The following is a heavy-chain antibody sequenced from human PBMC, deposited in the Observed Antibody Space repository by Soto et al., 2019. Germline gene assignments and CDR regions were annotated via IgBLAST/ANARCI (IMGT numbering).Heavy chain of an antibody. Sequence: SETLSLTCTVSGGSISSGGYYWRWIRQHPGKGLEWIGYIYYSGSTYYNLSLKSRVTISVDTSKNQFSLKLSSVTAADTAVYYCASQPSRYDAFDIWGQGTMVTVSS. CDR3: ASQPSRYDAFDI. CDR1: GGSISSGGYY. J-gene: IGHJ3*02. CDR2: IYYSGST. V-gene: IGHV4-31*03.